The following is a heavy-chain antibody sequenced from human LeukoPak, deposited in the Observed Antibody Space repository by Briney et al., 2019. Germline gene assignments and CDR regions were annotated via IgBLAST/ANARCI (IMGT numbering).Heavy chain of an antibody. CDR1: GGSFSGYY. Sequence: PSETLSLTCAVYGGSFSGYYWSWIRQPPGKGLEWIGEINHSGSTNYNPSLKSRVTISVDTSKNQFSLKLSSVTAADTAVYYCARHGGYDHDYYYGMDVWGQGTTVTVSS. V-gene: IGHV4-34*01. CDR3: ARHGGYDHDYYYGMDV. J-gene: IGHJ6*02. D-gene: IGHD6-19*01. CDR2: INHSGST.